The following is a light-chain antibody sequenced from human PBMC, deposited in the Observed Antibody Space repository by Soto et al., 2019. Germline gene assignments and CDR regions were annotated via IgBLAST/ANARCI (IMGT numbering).Light chain of an antibody. CDR3: LQYNTWPWT. J-gene: IGKJ1*01. CDR2: AAS. Sequence: DIQMTQSPSSLSASVGDRVTITCRASQTIITYLDWYQQKPGQAPKLLIYAASSLESEVPSRFSGGGSATEFTLTISSLQPEDFAAYYCLQYNTWPWTFGQGTKVDIK. V-gene: IGKV1-39*01. CDR1: QTIITY.